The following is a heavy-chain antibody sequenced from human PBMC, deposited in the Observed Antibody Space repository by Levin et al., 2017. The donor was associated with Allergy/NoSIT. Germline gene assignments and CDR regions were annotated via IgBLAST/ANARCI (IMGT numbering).Heavy chain of an antibody. J-gene: IGHJ6*02. Sequence: GGSLRLSCAASGFTFSSYGMHWVRQAPGKGLEWVAVIWYDGSNKYYADSVKGRFTISRDNSKNTLYLQMNSLRAEDTAVYYCARDPGIAAAGKNYYYGMDVWGQGTTVTVSS. V-gene: IGHV3-33*01. CDR1: GFTFSSYG. D-gene: IGHD6-13*01. CDR3: ARDPGIAAAGKNYYYGMDV. CDR2: IWYDGSNK.